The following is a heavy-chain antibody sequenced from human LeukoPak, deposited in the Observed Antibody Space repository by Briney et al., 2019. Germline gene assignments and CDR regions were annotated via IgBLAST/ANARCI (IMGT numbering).Heavy chain of an antibody. V-gene: IGHV4-34*01. Sequence: SETLSLTCAVYGGSFSGYYWSWIRQPPGKGPEWIGEINHSGRTNYNPSLKSRVTISVDTSKNQFSLKLSSVTAADTAVYYCARSIAAAGNWYFDLWGRGTLVTVSS. CDR1: GGSFSGYY. D-gene: IGHD6-13*01. CDR2: INHSGRT. J-gene: IGHJ2*01. CDR3: ARSIAAAGNWYFDL.